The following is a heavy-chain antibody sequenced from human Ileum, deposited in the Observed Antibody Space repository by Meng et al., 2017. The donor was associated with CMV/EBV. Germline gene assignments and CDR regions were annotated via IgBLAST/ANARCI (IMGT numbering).Heavy chain of an antibody. Sequence: CTVPGGSISSGGYYWSWIRQHPGKGLEWIGYIYYSGSTSYNPSLKSRVTISVDTSKNQFSLKLSSVTAADTAVYYCARVGIQLWLRTPYYFDYWGQGTLVTVSS. D-gene: IGHD5-18*01. J-gene: IGHJ4*02. CDR2: IYYSGST. CDR1: GGSISSGGYY. CDR3: ARVGIQLWLRTPYYFDY. V-gene: IGHV4-31*03.